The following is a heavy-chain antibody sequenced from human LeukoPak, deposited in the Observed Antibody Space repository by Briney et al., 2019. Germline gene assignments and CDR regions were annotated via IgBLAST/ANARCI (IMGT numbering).Heavy chain of an antibody. Sequence: PGGSLRLSCAASGFTFSSYAMSWVRQAPGKGLEWVSAISGSGGSTYYADSVKGRFTISRDNSKNTLYLQMNSLRAEDTAVYYCTTALYSGYSGYDLSFDYWGQGTLVTVSS. V-gene: IGHV3-23*01. CDR1: GFTFSSYA. CDR3: TTALYSGYSGYDLSFDY. J-gene: IGHJ4*02. D-gene: IGHD5-12*01. CDR2: ISGSGGST.